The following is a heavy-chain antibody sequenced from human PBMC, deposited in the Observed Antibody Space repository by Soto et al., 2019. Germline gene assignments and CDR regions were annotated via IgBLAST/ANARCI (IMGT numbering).Heavy chain of an antibody. J-gene: IGHJ4*02. CDR3: AKGRAITVFGVITPFDS. V-gene: IGHV3-23*01. Sequence: EVQLLESGGDFKQPGGSLRLSCEGSGFNFSNYALNWVRQAPGKRLEWVSVISGNSGTTYYAASVKGRFTISRDNSKKALYLQMNSPRADDTAVYYCAKGRAITVFGVITPFDSWGQGNLVSVPS. CDR1: GFNFSNYA. D-gene: IGHD3-3*01. CDR2: ISGNSGTT.